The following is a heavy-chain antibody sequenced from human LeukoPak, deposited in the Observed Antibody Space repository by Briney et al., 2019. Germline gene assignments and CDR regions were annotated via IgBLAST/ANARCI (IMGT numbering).Heavy chain of an antibody. D-gene: IGHD2-2*01. CDR1: GYTFIGYY. V-gene: IGHV1-2*02. J-gene: IGHJ4*02. CDR3: ARDLCSSTSCLDY. Sequence: ASVKVSCKASGYTFIGYYMHWVRQAPGQGLEWMGWINPNSGGTNYAQKFQGRVTMTRDMSMSTVYMELSSLRSEDTAVYYCARDLCSSTSCLDYWGQGTLVTVSS. CDR2: INPNSGGT.